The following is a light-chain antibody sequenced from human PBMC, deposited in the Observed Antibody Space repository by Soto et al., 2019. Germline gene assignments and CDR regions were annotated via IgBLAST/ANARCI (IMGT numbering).Light chain of an antibody. J-gene: IGKJ5*01. Sequence: EIVLTQSPASLSLSPGERATLSCRASQSVASHLAWYQQKPCQAPRLLIYDATKSASGIPARVSGNGFGTYFSLSVSSLEPEDVAVYDCQQHSSLNTFGQGTRLYIK. CDR1: QSVASH. V-gene: IGKV3-11*01. CDR2: DAT. CDR3: QQHSSLNT.